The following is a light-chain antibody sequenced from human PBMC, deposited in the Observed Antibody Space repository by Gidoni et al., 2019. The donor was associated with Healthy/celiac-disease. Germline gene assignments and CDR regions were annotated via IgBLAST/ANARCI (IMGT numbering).Light chain of an antibody. V-gene: IGKV3-20*01. Sequence: EIVLTQSPCTLSVSPGERATISCRASQSVSSSYVAWYQQQPGQVPRLLIYCASSRATGIPDRFSGSGSGTDFTLTISRLEPEDFAVYYCQQYGSSPPLTFGGGTKVEIK. CDR3: QQYGSSPPLT. CDR2: CAS. CDR1: QSVSSSY. J-gene: IGKJ4*01.